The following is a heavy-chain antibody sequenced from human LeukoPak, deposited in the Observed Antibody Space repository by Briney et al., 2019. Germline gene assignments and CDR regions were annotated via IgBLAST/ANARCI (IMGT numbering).Heavy chain of an antibody. CDR2: IGWNGTTI. Sequence: PGGSLRLSCVASGLTFDDYAMHWVRHTPEKGLEWVAGIGWNGTTIGYADSVKGRFTISRDNAKNSLYLQMNSLRAEDTAVYYCAELGITMIGGVWGKGTTVTISS. J-gene: IGHJ6*04. CDR1: GLTFDDYA. D-gene: IGHD3-10*02. V-gene: IGHV3-9*01. CDR3: AELGITMIGGV.